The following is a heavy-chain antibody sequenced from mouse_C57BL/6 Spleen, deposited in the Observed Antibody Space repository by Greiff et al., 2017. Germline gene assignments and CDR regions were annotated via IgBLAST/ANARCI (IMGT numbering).Heavy chain of an antibody. J-gene: IGHJ4*01. V-gene: IGHV5-17*01. CDR2: ISSGSSTI. Sequence: EVKLQESGGGLVKPGGSLKLSCAASGFTFSDYGMHWVRQAPEKGLEWVAYISSGSSTIYYADTVKGRFTISRDNAKNTLFLQMTSLRSEDTAMYYCAREDYYGSRGGDYWGQGTSVTVSS. D-gene: IGHD1-1*01. CDR3: AREDYYGSRGGDY. CDR1: GFTFSDYG.